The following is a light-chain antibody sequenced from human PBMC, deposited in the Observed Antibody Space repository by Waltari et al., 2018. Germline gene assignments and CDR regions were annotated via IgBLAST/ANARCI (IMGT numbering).Light chain of an antibody. V-gene: IGKV3-15*01. CDR3: QQSFSSPWT. CDR2: AAS. CDR1: QSVRSN. J-gene: IGKJ1*01. Sequence: EIVMTQFPATLSVSPGERATLSCRASQSVRSNLAWYQQKPGQAPRLLIYAASTRATGIPASFSGSGAGTEFTLTISSLQSEDFATYFCQQSFSSPWTFGQGTTV.